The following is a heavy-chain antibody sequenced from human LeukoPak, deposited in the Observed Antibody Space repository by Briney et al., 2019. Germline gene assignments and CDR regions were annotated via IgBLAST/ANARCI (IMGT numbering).Heavy chain of an antibody. J-gene: IGHJ3*02. CDR2: IYYSGST. CDR3: ARGLLDGYTHPAAFDI. CDR1: GGSISSYY. V-gene: IGHV4-59*01. D-gene: IGHD5-24*01. Sequence: PSETLSLTCTVSGGSISSYYWSWIRQPPGKGPEWIGYIYYSGSTNYNPSLIRRVTISVDTSKDQFSLKLSSVTAADTAVYYCARGLLDGYTHPAAFDIWGQGTMVTVSS.